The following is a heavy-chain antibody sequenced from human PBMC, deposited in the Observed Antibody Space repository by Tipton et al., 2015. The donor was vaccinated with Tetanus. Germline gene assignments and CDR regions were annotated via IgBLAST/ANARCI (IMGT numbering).Heavy chain of an antibody. CDR3: ARHSLVGRWLQFDY. CDR2: IYYSGST. D-gene: IGHD5-24*01. Sequence: TLSLTCTVSGGSINSYYWSWIRQPPGKGLEWIGYIYYSGSTNYNPSLKSRVTISVDTSKNQFSLKLSSVTAADTAVYYCARHSLVGRWLQFDYWGQGTLVTVSS. V-gene: IGHV4-59*08. J-gene: IGHJ4*02. CDR1: GGSINSYY.